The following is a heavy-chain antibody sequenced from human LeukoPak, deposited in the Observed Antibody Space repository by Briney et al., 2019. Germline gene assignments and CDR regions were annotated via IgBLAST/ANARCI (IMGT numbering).Heavy chain of an antibody. D-gene: IGHD5-24*01. CDR1: GFTFSSYG. V-gene: IGHV3-30*18. Sequence: GRSLRLSCAASGFTFSSYGMHWVRQAPGKGLEWVAVISYDGSNKYYADSVKGRFTISRDNSKNTLYLQMNSLRAEATAVYYCAKDAVEMATMTFDYWGQGTLVTVSS. CDR2: ISYDGSNK. J-gene: IGHJ4*02. CDR3: AKDAVEMATMTFDY.